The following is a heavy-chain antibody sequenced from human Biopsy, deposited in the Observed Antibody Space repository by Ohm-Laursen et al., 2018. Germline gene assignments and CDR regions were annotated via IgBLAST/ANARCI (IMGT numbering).Heavy chain of an antibody. V-gene: IGHV3-33*06. CDR3: VKGTQLLED. CDR1: GFTFSSYG. D-gene: IGHD3-10*01. CDR2: IWYDGSNK. J-gene: IGHJ4*02. Sequence: SLRLSCAASGFTFSSYGIHWVRQAPGKGLEWVAVIWYDGSNKYSADSVKGRFSISRDNSKNTVYLQMNSLRVEDTAVYYCVKGTQLLEDWGRGTQVTVSS.